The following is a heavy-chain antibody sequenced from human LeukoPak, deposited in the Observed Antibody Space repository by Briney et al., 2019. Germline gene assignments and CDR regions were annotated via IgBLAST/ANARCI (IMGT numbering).Heavy chain of an antibody. V-gene: IGHV4-39*07. J-gene: IGHJ6*03. CDR3: ARLGQQYSSGWYRLYYYYYMDV. CDR1: GGSISSSSYY. CDR2: IYHSGST. Sequence: SETLSLTCTVPGGSISSSSYYWGWIRQPPGKGLEWIGSIYHSGSTYYNPSLKSRVTISVDTSKNQFSLKLSSVTAADTAVYYCARLGQQYSSGWYRLYYYYYMDVWGKGTTVTVSS. D-gene: IGHD6-19*01.